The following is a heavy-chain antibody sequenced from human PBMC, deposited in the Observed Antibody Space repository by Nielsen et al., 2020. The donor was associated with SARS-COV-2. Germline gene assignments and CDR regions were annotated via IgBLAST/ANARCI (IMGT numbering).Heavy chain of an antibody. CDR2: IWYDGSNK. J-gene: IGHJ4*02. CDR3: AGTCGDCYSDY. D-gene: IGHD2-21*02. V-gene: IGHV3-33*03. CDR1: GFTFSSYG. Sequence: GGSLRLSCAASGFTFSSYGMHWVRQAPGKGLEWVAVIWYDGSNKYYADSVKGRFTISRDNAKNSLYLQMNSLRAEDTAVYYCAGTCGDCYSDYWGQGTLVTVSS.